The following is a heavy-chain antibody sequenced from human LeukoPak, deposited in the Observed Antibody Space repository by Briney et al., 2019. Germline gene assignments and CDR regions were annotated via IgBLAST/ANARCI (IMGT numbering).Heavy chain of an antibody. Sequence: SXXVSCKASGGTFISYAISWVRQAPGQGLEWMGRIIPIFGTANYAQKFQGRVTVTTDESTSTAYMELSSLRSEDTAVYYCARARYYDSSGYLDYWGQGTLVTVSS. CDR3: ARARYYDSSGYLDY. CDR2: IIPIFGTA. CDR1: GGTFISYA. V-gene: IGHV1-69*05. D-gene: IGHD3-22*01. J-gene: IGHJ4*02.